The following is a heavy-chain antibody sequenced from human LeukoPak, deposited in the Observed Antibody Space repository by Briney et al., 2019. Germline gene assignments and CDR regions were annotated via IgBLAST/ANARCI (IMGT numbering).Heavy chain of an antibody. D-gene: IGHD3-3*01. CDR2: IYYSGST. V-gene: IGHV4-39*01. CDR1: GGSISSSSYY. J-gene: IGHJ6*03. CDR3: ASRRGEYYYYYYMDV. Sequence: SQTLSLTCTVSGGSISSSSYYWGWIRHPPGKGLEWSGSIYYSGSTYYNPSLKSRVTISVDTSKNQFSLKLSSVTAADTAVYYCASRRGEYYYYYYMDVWGKGTTVTVSS.